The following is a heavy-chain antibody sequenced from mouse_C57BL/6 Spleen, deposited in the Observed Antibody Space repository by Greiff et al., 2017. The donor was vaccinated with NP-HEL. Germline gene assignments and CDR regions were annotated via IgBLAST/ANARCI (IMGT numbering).Heavy chain of an antibody. Sequence: QVQLKESGAELARPGASVKMSCKASGYTFTSYTMHWVKQRPGQGLEWIGYINPSSGYTKYNQKFKDKATLTADKSSSTAYMQLSSLTSEDSAVYYCAIWYEAMDYWGQGTSVTVSS. CDR1: GYTFTSYT. CDR3: AIWYEAMDY. D-gene: IGHD2-1*01. J-gene: IGHJ4*01. CDR2: INPSSGYT. V-gene: IGHV1-4*01.